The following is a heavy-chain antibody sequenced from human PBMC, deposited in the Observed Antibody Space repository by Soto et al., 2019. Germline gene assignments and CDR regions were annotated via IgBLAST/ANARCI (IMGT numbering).Heavy chain of an antibody. CDR3: ARDLHDILTGSSCGMDV. CDR1: GGSISSGGYY. D-gene: IGHD3-9*01. Sequence: PSETLSLTCTASGGSISSGGYYWSWIRQHPGKGLEWIGYIYYSGSTYYNPSLKSRVTISVDTSKNQFSLKLSSVTAADTAVYYCARDLHDILTGSSCGMDVWGQGTTVTVSS. CDR2: IYYSGST. V-gene: IGHV4-31*03. J-gene: IGHJ6*02.